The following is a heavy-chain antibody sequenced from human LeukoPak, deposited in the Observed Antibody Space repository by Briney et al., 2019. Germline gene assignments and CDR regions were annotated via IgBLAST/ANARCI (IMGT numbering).Heavy chain of an antibody. CDR1: GFTFSSYS. D-gene: IGHD6-19*01. CDR2: ISTSRSYI. V-gene: IGHV3-21*01. CDR3: ARGASVVAGNDNAFDI. J-gene: IGHJ3*02. Sequence: NPGGSLRHSCAASGFTFSSYSMNWVRQAPGKGLEWVASISTSRSYIYYADSVKGRFTIFRDNAKKSLYLQMNSLSADDTAVYYCARGASVVAGNDNAFDIWGQGTMVTVSS.